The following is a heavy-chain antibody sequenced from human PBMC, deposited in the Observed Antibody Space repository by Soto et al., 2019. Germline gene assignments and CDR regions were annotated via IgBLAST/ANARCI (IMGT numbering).Heavy chain of an antibody. J-gene: IGHJ5*02. V-gene: IGHV3-74*01. CDR3: AREGGRVIVVAPTGWFDP. D-gene: IGHD3-22*01. Sequence: AGGSLRLSCAASGFTFSSYWMHWVRQAPGKGLVWVSRINSDGSSTSYADSVKGRFTISRDNAKNTLYLQMNSLRAEDTAVYYCAREGGRVIVVAPTGWFDPWGQGTLVTVSS. CDR1: GFTFSSYW. CDR2: INSDGSST.